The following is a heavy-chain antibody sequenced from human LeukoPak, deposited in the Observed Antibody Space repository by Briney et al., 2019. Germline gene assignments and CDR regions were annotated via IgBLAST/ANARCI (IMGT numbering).Heavy chain of an antibody. CDR3: ARGHDY. CDR2: INSGGSST. V-gene: IGHV3-74*01. CDR1: GFTFSSYW. Sequence: GGSLRLSCAASGFTFSSYWMHWVRQAPGKGLVWDLRINSGGSSTTYADAVKGQFTSSRDNAENTQHMQRKSLSAEDTAVYFFARGHDYWSEGTLVTVSS. J-gene: IGHJ4*02.